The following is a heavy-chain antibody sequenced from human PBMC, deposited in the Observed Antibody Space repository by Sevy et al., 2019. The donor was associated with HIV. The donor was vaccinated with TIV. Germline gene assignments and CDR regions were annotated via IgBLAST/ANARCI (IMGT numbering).Heavy chain of an antibody. CDR3: ARDSQPMGAYYYYGMDV. CDR2: ISTGSTTI. V-gene: IGHV3-48*01. J-gene: IGHJ6*02. CDR1: GFIFSSYS. Sequence: GGSLRLSCAASGFIFSSYSMNWVRQAPGKGLEWITYISTGSTTIYYADSVKGRFTISRDNSKNTLYLQMNSLRAEDTAVYYCARDSQPMGAYYYYGMDVWGQGTTVTVSS. D-gene: IGHD1-26*01.